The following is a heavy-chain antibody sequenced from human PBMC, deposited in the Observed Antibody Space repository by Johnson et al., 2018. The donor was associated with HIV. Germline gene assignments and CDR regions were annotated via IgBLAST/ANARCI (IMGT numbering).Heavy chain of an antibody. CDR2: MSYDGTNK. J-gene: IGHJ3*02. V-gene: IGHV3-30*18. CDR3: AKPYGSGSYDAFDI. Sequence: QVQLVESGGGLIQPGGSLRLSCAASGFTVSSNYMSWVRQAPGKGLEWVAVMSYDGTNKYYADSVKGRFTISRYNSKNTLYLQMNSLRAEDTAVYYCAKPYGSGSYDAFDIWGQGTMVTVSS. D-gene: IGHD3-10*01. CDR1: GFTVSSNY.